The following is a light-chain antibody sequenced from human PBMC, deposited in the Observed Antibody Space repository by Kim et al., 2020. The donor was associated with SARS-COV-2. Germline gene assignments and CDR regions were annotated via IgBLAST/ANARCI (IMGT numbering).Light chain of an antibody. Sequence: DIQMTQSPSSLSASVGDRVTITCRASQGISNSLAWFQQQPGKAPKSLIYTASSLQGGVPSKFSGSGSGTNFTLTTNSLQPEDFATYYCQQYNSYPLSFGGGTKVDIK. V-gene: IGKV1-16*02. J-gene: IGKJ4*01. CDR2: TAS. CDR3: QQYNSYPLS. CDR1: QGISNS.